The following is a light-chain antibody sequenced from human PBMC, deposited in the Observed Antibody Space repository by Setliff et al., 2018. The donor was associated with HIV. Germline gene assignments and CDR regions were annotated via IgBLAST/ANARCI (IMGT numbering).Light chain of an antibody. CDR1: SSDVGGYNY. Sequence: QSALTQPASVSGSPGQSITISCTGTSSDVGGYNYVSWYQQHPGKAPKLLIYSVSNRPSGVSNRFSGSKSANTASLTISGLQAEDEADYYCSSFTTSSTLVVFGGGTKVTVL. J-gene: IGLJ2*01. CDR2: SVS. CDR3: SSFTTSSTLVV. V-gene: IGLV2-14*03.